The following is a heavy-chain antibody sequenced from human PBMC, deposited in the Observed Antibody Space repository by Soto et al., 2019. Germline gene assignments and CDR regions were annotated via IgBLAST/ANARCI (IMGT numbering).Heavy chain of an antibody. CDR2: ITDNGGST. V-gene: IGHV3-23*01. CDR1: GFTFSRDG. D-gene: IGHD4-17*01. CDR3: AKERATTTAFDY. Sequence: GGSLRLSCAASGFTFSRDGMGWVRQAPGKGLEWVSLITDNGGSTHYADSVKGRFTISRDNTKNTLFLQMNSLRVEDTAVYYCAKERATTTAFDYWGQGALVTVSS. J-gene: IGHJ4*02.